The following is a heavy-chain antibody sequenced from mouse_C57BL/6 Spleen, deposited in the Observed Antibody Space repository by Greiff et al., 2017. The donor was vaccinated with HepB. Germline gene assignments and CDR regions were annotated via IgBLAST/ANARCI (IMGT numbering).Heavy chain of an antibody. CDR3: AITYYGKGDWYFDV. V-gene: IGHV3-6*01. D-gene: IGHD2-10*01. CDR2: ISYDGSN. CDR1: GYSITSGYY. J-gene: IGHJ1*03. Sequence: EVQVVESGPGLVKPSQSLSLTCSVTGYSITSGYYWNWIRQFPGNKLEWMGYISYDGSNNYNPSLKNRISITRDTSKNQFFLKLNSVTTEDTATYYCAITYYGKGDWYFDVWGTGTTVTVSS.